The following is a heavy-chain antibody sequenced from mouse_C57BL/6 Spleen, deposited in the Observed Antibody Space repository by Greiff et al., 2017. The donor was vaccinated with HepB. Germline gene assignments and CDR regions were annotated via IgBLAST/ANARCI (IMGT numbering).Heavy chain of an antibody. CDR3: TYYGSSQYYFDY. D-gene: IGHD1-1*01. Sequence: EVQLQQSGTVLARPGASVKMSCKTSGYTFTSYWMHWVKQRPGQGLEWIGAIYPGNSDTSYNQKFKGKAKLTAVTSASTAYMELSSLTNEDSAVYYCTYYGSSQYYFDYWGQGTTLTVSS. J-gene: IGHJ2*01. CDR2: IYPGNSDT. V-gene: IGHV1-5*01. CDR1: GYTFTSYW.